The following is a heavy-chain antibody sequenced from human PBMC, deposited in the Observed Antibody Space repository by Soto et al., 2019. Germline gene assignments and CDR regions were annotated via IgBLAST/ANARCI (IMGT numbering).Heavy chain of an antibody. CDR3: ARGASSGWYGSDYYYGMDV. Sequence: SVKVSCKASGGTFSSYAISWVRQAPGQGLEWMGGIIPIFGTANYAQKFQGRVTITADESTSTAYMELSSLRSEDTAVYYCARGASSGWYGSDYYYGMDVWGQGTTVTVSS. CDR2: IIPIFGTA. CDR1: GGTFSSYA. D-gene: IGHD6-19*01. V-gene: IGHV1-69*13. J-gene: IGHJ6*02.